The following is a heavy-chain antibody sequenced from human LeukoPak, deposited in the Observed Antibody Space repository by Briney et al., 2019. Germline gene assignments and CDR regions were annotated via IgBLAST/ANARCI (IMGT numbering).Heavy chain of an antibody. CDR2: IYYSGDT. J-gene: IGHJ6*03. CDR1: GASISSSSYY. CDR3: ARHQWHYYYYMGV. Sequence: SKTLSLTCTAPGASISSSSYYWGWIRHPPGKGLEWIGSIYYSGDTYYNPSLKSRRVTISVDTSKNQFSLRLSSVTAADTAVYYCARHQWHYYYYMGVWGKGSTVTVSS. V-gene: IGHV4-39*01. D-gene: IGHD6-19*01.